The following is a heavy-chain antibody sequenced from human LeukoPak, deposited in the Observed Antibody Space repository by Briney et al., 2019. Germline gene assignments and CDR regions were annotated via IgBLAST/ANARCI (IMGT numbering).Heavy chain of an antibody. Sequence: GGSLRLSCAASGFAFSSYAMSWVRQAPGKGLEWVSAISGSGGSTYYADSVKGRFTISRDNSKNTLYLQMNSLKTEDTAVYYCTTDPLSEKPPRDSGSYFPFDYWGQGTLVTVSS. CDR2: ISGSGGST. CDR3: TTDPLSEKPPRDSGSYFPFDY. J-gene: IGHJ4*02. D-gene: IGHD1-26*01. CDR1: GFAFSSYA. V-gene: IGHV3-23*01.